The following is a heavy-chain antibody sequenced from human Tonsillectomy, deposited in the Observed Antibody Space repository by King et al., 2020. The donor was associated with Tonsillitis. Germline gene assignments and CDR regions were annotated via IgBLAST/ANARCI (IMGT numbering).Heavy chain of an antibody. D-gene: IGHD6-19*01. V-gene: IGHV3-33*05. CDR1: GFTFSSYG. CDR2: ISYDGSNK. J-gene: IGHJ4*02. CDR3: ARDGGSLGIAVDY. Sequence: QLVQSGGGVVQPGRSLRLSCAASGFTFSSYGMHWVRQAPGKGLEWVAVISYDGSNKYYADSVKGRFTISRDNSKNTLYLQMNSLRAEDTAVYYCARDGGSLGIAVDYWGQGTLVTVSS.